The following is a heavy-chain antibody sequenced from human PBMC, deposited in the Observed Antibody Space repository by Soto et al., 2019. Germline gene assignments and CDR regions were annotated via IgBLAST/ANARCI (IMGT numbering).Heavy chain of an antibody. CDR3: ARGPPFCR. J-gene: IGHJ1*01. CDR2: IYHSGST. D-gene: IGHD3-3*01. Sequence: QLQLQESGSGLVKPSQTLSLTCAFSGGSISSGCYSCRWIRQPPGKGMEWIGYIYHSGSTYYNPSLKSRVTISVNRSKNQFSLKLSSVNAEDTAVYYCARGPPFCRWGQGTLVTVSS. V-gene: IGHV4-30-2*01. CDR1: GGSISSGCYS.